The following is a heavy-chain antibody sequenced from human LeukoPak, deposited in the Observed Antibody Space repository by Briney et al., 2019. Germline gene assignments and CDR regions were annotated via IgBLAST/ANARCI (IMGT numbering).Heavy chain of an antibody. Sequence: GGSLRLSCAASGFTFSSYAMSWVRQAPGKGLEWVSAISGSGGRTYYADSVKGRFTISRDNSKNTLYLQMNSLRAEDTAVYYCAKDHRYCSGGSCYPLLGYWGQGTLVTVSS. CDR3: AKDHRYCSGGSCYPLLGY. V-gene: IGHV3-23*01. CDR2: ISGSGGRT. D-gene: IGHD2-15*01. CDR1: GFTFSSYA. J-gene: IGHJ4*02.